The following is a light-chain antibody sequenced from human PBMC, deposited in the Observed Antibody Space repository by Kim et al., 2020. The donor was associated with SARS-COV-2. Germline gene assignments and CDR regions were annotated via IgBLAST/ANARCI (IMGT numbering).Light chain of an antibody. Sequence: YELTQPPSVSVSPGQTASITCSGDKLGDKYACWYQQKPGQSPVLVIYQDSKRPSGIPERFSGSNSGNTATLTISGTQAMDEADYYCQAWDSSIYVVFGGGTKLTVL. CDR1: KLGDKY. CDR3: QAWDSSIYVV. J-gene: IGLJ2*01. V-gene: IGLV3-1*01. CDR2: QDS.